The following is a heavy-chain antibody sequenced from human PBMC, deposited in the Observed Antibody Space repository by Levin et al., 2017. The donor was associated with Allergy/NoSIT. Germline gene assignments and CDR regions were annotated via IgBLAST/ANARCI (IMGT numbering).Heavy chain of an antibody. D-gene: IGHD2-15*01. CDR3: ARDGCGGGSCYSRNNYYGMDV. V-gene: IGHV4-4*07. Sequence: SETLSLTCTVSGGFISSYYWSWIRQSAGKGLEWIGRIYSSGSTNYNPSLKSRVAMSVDTSKNQFSLKVNSVTAADTVVYFCARDGCGGGSCYSRNNYYGMDVWGQGTTVTVSS. CDR1: GGFISSYY. J-gene: IGHJ6*02. CDR2: IYSSGST.